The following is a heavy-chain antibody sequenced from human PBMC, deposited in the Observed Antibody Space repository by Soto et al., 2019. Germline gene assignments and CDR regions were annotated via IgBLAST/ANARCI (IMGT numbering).Heavy chain of an antibody. D-gene: IGHD2-2*01. CDR2: IIPNLGIM. CDR3: ATSDRYCSTDTCYNWFDP. CDR1: GGTFSRYA. V-gene: IGHV1-69*04. Sequence: GASVKVSCKTSGGTFSRYAISWVRQAPGQGLEWMGRIIPNLGIMNYAQKFQGRVTFTADTSTSTAYMELSSLTSEDTAVYYCATSDRYCSTDTCYNWFDPWGQGTLVTVSS. J-gene: IGHJ5*02.